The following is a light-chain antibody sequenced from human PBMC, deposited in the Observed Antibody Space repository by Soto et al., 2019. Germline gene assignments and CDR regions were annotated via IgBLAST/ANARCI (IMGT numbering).Light chain of an antibody. CDR1: SSDIGRYKF. J-gene: IGLJ2*01. Sequence: QSLLTQPASVSGSPGQSVTISCTGTSSDIGRYKFVSWFQQHPGKAPKLLIFEGTNRPSGVSNRFSGSKSGNTASLTISGLQAEDEAIYFCSSSTNTNTLVIFGGGTKLTVL. CDR2: EGT. V-gene: IGLV2-14*01. CDR3: SSSTNTNTLVI.